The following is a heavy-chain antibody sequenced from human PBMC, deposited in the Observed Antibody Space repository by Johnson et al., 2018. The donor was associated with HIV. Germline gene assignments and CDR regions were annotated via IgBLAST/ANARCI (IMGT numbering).Heavy chain of an antibody. CDR1: GFTFAEFT. V-gene: IGHV3-20*04. D-gene: IGHD2-15*01. CDR2: INWNGATP. Sequence: EVQLVESGRVVAQPGGSLRLSCAPSGFTFAEFTMHWVRQAPGKGLEWVSGINWNGATPGSADSVRGRCTISRDNAKNFLYLQMNSLRAEDTAVYYCARDMCSGGSCYAFDIWGQGTMVTVSS. CDR3: ARDMCSGGSCYAFDI. J-gene: IGHJ3*02.